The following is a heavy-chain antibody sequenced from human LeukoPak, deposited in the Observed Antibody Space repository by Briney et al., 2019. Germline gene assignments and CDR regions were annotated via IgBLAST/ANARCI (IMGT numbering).Heavy chain of an antibody. CDR3: ARDRGYYYDSSGYYPDAFDI. CDR1: GFTFSGFW. Sequence: GGSLRLSCEVSGFTFSGFWMSWSRQAPGKGLEWVARINPDGSEGYYADSVKGRFTISRDNSKNTLYLQMNSLRAEDTAVYYCARDRGYYYDSSGYYPDAFDIWGQGTMVTVSS. D-gene: IGHD3-22*01. CDR2: INPDGSEG. J-gene: IGHJ3*02. V-gene: IGHV3-7*01.